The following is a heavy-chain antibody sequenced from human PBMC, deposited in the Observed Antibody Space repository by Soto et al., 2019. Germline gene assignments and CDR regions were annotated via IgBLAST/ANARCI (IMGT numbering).Heavy chain of an antibody. CDR2: ISYDGNVK. J-gene: IGHJ6*02. Sequence: VQLAESGGGVVQPGRSLRISGAASGFSFSNHGMQWVRQAPGKGLEWVAVISYDGNVKYYTDSVKGRFTISRDNSQSTLFLQMDSLRPEDAAVYYCAKDLKVSGGFHASLNYYYGMDVWGQGTTVTVSS. CDR1: GFSFSNHG. V-gene: IGHV3-30*18. D-gene: IGHD3-10*01. CDR3: AKDLKVSGGFHASLNYYYGMDV.